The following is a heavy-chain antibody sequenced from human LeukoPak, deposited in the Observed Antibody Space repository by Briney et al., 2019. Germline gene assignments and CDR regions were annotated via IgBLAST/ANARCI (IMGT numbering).Heavy chain of an antibody. CDR3: ARYDSRGSASTRFDY. J-gene: IGHJ4*02. CDR1: GYSLCKNYY. V-gene: IGHV4-38-2*01. Sequence: SETLSLTCAVSGYSLCKNYYWGWIRPPPGEGLEWIGRIYGTGSTSYNPSLMNRVTMSVDTSKNHFSLKLTSVTAADTAVYYCARYDSRGSASTRFDYWGQGILVTISS. D-gene: IGHD3-16*01. CDR2: IYGTGST.